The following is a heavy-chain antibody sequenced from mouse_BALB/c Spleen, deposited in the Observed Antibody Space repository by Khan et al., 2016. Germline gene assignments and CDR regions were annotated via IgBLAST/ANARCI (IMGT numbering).Heavy chain of an antibody. V-gene: IGHV1S56*01. D-gene: IGHD2-4*01. J-gene: IGHJ2*01. Sequence: QVQLQQPGPELVKPGASVRISCKASGYTFTSYYIHWVKQRPGQGLEWIGWIYPGNVNTKYNEKFKGKATLTADQSSSTAYLQLSSLTSEDSAVYFCARGGLRRGYYFDYWGQGTTLTVSS. CDR3: ARGGLRRGYYFDY. CDR1: GYTFTSYY. CDR2: IYPGNVNT.